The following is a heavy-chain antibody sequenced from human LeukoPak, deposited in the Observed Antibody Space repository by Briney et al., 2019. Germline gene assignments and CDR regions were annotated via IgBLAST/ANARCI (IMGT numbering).Heavy chain of an antibody. CDR3: ARYSSSSPRYYYYYMDV. V-gene: IGHV3-21*01. CDR2: ISSSSSYI. Sequence: GGSLRLSCAASGFTLSSYSMNWVRQAPGKGLEWVSSISSSSSYIYYADSVKGRFTISRDNAKNSLYLQMNSLRAEDTAVYYRARYSSSSPRYYYYYMDVWGKGTTVTVSS. CDR1: GFTLSSYS. D-gene: IGHD6-6*01. J-gene: IGHJ6*03.